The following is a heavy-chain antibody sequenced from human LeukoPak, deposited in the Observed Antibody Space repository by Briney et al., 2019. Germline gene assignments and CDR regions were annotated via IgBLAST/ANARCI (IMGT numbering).Heavy chain of an antibody. CDR3: ARGRVSRAGFNGDYFDF. Sequence: SVKVSCKAPGGDFSRYAISWVRQAPGQGLEWVGRIIPILGLANYAQKFQDRVTITADKSASTAHMQLSSLRSEDTAVYYCARGRVSRAGFNGDYFDFWGQGALVTVSS. D-gene: IGHD6-19*01. CDR1: GGDFSRYA. J-gene: IGHJ4*02. V-gene: IGHV1-69*04. CDR2: IIPILGLA.